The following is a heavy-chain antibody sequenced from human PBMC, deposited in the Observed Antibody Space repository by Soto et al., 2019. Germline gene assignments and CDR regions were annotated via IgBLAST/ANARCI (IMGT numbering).Heavy chain of an antibody. CDR3: ARAVIVVVPAAGSDY. CDR2: ISSSSSYT. V-gene: IGHV3-11*06. CDR1: GFTFSDYY. Sequence: SLRLSCAASGFTFSDYYMSWIRQAPGKGLEWVSYISSSSSYTNYADSVKGRFTISRDDAENSLYLQMNSLRAEDTAVYYCARAVIVVVPAAGSDYWGQGTLVTVSS. D-gene: IGHD2-2*01. J-gene: IGHJ4*02.